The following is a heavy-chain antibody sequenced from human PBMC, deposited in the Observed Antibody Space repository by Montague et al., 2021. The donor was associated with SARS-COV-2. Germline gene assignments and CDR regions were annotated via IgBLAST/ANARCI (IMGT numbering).Heavy chain of an antibody. CDR1: GGSLNNYF. CDR2: ISDSGST. CDR3: ARVDSSGPGEY. J-gene: IGHJ4*02. D-gene: IGHD3-22*01. Sequence: SETLSLTCTVSGGSLNNYFWSWIRQPPGKGLEWVGYISDSGSTKYNPSLQSRVTISEDTARNQFSLKLLSVTAADTAFYYCARVDSSGPGEYWGQGILVSVSS. V-gene: IGHV4-59*08.